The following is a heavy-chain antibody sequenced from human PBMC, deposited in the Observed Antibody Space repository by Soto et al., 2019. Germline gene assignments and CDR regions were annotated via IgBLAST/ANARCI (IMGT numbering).Heavy chain of an antibody. Sequence: SVKVSCKXSGGTFSSYAISWVRQAPGQGLEWVGGIIPRFGTANYAQKFQGRVTITADESTSTAYMELSSLRSEDTAMYYCAKVKYDSSGYYRNFDYWGQGTLVTVSS. V-gene: IGHV1-69*13. J-gene: IGHJ4*02. CDR1: GGTFSSYA. CDR3: AKVKYDSSGYYRNFDY. CDR2: IIPRFGTA. D-gene: IGHD3-22*01.